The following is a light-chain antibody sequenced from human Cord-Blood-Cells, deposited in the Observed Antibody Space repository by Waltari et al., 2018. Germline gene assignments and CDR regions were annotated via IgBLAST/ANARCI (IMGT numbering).Light chain of an antibody. J-gene: IGKJ2*03. Sequence: DIVMTQSPDSLAVSLGERAPLNYKSSPSVLYSSNNKNYLAWYQQKPGQPPKLLIYWASTRESGVPDRFSGSGSGTDFTLTISSLQAEDVAVYYCQQYYSTPYSFGQGTKLEIK. CDR3: QQYYSTPYS. CDR1: PSVLYSSNNKNY. V-gene: IGKV4-1*01. CDR2: WAS.